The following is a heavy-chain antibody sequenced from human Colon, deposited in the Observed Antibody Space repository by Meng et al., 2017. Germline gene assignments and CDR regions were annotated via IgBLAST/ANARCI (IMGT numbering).Heavy chain of an antibody. Sequence: QVHLQESGPGLGKPSKTLALTGTVSSDSISNGYHYWGWIRQPPGKGLEWIGYIYHSGYTYYSPSLKSRVTMSVDTSKNQFSLKVTSVTAADTAVYYCAGAPNWNYGGIDYWSQGTLVTVSS. D-gene: IGHD1-7*01. CDR2: IYHSGYT. J-gene: IGHJ4*02. V-gene: IGHV4-30-4*01. CDR3: AGAPNWNYGGIDY. CDR1: SDSISNGYHY.